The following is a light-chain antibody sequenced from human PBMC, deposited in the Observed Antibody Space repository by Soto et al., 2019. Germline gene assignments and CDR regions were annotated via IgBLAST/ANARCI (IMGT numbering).Light chain of an antibody. CDR3: QQYVGSSIT. V-gene: IGKV3-20*01. Sequence: EIVLTQSPGTLSLSPGERASPSCRASQSVSSVYLAWYQQKPGQAPRLLIYGTSNRATGIPDKFSGSGSGTDFTLTISRLAPEDFALYYCQQYVGSSITFGQGTRLE. CDR2: GTS. CDR1: QSVSSVY. J-gene: IGKJ5*01.